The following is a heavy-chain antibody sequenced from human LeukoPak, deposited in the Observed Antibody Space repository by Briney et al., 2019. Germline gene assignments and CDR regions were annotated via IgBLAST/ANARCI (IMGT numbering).Heavy chain of an antibody. Sequence: KPSETLSLTCTVSGGSFSSYYWGWIRQPPGKGLEWIGYIYYSGSTNYNPSLKSRVTISVDTSKNQFSLKLSSVTAADTAVYYCARVPRITGTRYYMDVWGKGTTVTVSS. V-gene: IGHV4-59*01. CDR3: ARVPRITGTRYYMDV. D-gene: IGHD1-20*01. J-gene: IGHJ6*03. CDR2: IYYSGST. CDR1: GGSFSSYY.